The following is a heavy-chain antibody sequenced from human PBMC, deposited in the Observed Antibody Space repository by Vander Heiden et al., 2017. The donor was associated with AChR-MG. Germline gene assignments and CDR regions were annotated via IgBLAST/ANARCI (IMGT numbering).Heavy chain of an antibody. J-gene: IGHJ4*02. Sequence: QVQLLQAGAEVKKPGSSVRVSCKAYGATLSGYAISWVRQPPGQGLEWMGGIIPIFGTANYAQKFQGRVTITADKSTSTAYMELSSLTSEDTAVYYCAQASGDYDSSGSFDYWGQGTLVTVSS. CDR1: GATLSGYA. CDR2: IIPIFGTA. D-gene: IGHD3-22*01. V-gene: IGHV1-69*06. CDR3: AQASGDYDSSGSFDY.